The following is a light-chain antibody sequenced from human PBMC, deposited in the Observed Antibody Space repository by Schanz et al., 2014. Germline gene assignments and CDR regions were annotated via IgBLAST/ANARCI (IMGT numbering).Light chain of an antibody. CDR2: GVS. CDR3: QQYGSSPRT. V-gene: IGKV3-20*01. J-gene: IGKJ5*01. Sequence: EIVLTQSPATLSLSPGERATLSCRASQSVSSTLAWYQQKPGQAPRLLMYGVSIRATGIPDRFSGSGSGTDFTLTISRLEPEDFAVYYCQQYGSSPRTFGQGTRLEIK. CDR1: QSVSST.